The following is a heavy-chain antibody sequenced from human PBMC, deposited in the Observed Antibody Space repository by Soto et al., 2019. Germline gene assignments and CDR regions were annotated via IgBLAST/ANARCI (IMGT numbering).Heavy chain of an antibody. V-gene: IGHV3-23*01. J-gene: IGHJ4*02. CDR2: FSATSENT. CDR3: AKARDQQWVRLPFDY. D-gene: IGHD6-19*01. CDR1: GFFFSSYT. Sequence: EVQLLESGGGLVQPGGSLRLSCVGSGFFFSSYTMTWVRQAPGKGLEWVSSFSATSENTYYADSVRGRFTISRDNSKNTLFLQMNSLTAEDTAMYYCAKARDQQWVRLPFDYWGQGFLLIVSS.